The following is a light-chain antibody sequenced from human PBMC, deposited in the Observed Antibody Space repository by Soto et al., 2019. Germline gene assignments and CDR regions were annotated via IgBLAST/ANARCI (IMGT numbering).Light chain of an antibody. J-gene: IGKJ5*01. V-gene: IGKV1-5*03. CDR1: QSISSW. Sequence: DIPMTQSPSTLSASVGDRVTITCRASQSISSWLAWYQQKPGKAPKLLIYKASSLETGVPSRFSGSGSGTEFTLTISSLQPDDFATYYCQQYNRYSVTFGQGTRLEIK. CDR2: KAS. CDR3: QQYNRYSVT.